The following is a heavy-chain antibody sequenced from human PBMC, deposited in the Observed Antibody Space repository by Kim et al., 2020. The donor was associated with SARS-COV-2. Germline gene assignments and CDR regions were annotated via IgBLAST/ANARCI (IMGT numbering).Heavy chain of an antibody. J-gene: IGHJ6*03. CDR3: ARRRGEVAAGIVYYYYYYMDV. V-gene: IGHV4-39*01. Sequence: SETLSLTCTVSGGSISSSSYYWGWIRQPPGKGLEWIGSIYYSGSTYYNPSLKSRVTISVDTSKNQFSLKLSSVTDADTAVYYCARRRGEVAAGIVYYYYYYMDVWGKGTTVTVSS. CDR1: GGSISSSSYY. D-gene: IGHD6-13*01. CDR2: IYYSGST.